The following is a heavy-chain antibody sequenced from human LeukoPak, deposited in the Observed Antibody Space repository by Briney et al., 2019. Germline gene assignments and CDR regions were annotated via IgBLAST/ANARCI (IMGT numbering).Heavy chain of an antibody. D-gene: IGHD6-19*01. CDR1: GGSISSSSYY. J-gene: IGHJ6*03. CDR2: IYYRGST. V-gene: IGHV4-39*01. CDR3: ATKRSGWYNYYYMDV. Sequence: SETLSLTCTISGGSISSSSYYWGWIRPPPGKGLEWIGSIYYRGSTDYNPSLKSRVTMYVDTSKNQFSLKLNSVTAADTAVYYCATKRSGWYNYYYMDVWGKGATVTVSS.